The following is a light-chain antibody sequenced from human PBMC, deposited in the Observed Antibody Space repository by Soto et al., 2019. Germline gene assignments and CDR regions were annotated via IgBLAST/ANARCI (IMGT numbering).Light chain of an antibody. CDR3: QQYNSYPRT. V-gene: IGKV1-5*03. CDR1: QSISSW. J-gene: IGKJ1*01. Sequence: DIQMTQSPSTLSASVGDRVTITCRASQSISSWLAWYQQKPRKAPNLLIYKASSLESGVPSRVSGSGSGTEFTLSISSLQPADFATYYWQQYNSYPRTFGQGTKGEIK. CDR2: KAS.